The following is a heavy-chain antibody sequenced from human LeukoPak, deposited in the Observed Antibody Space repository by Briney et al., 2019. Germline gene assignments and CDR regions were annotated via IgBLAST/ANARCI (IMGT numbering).Heavy chain of an antibody. CDR2: ISSSSSYI. CDR3: ARTPRFLEWLMDV. D-gene: IGHD3-3*01. J-gene: IGHJ6*04. V-gene: IGHV3-21*01. CDR1: GFTFSSYR. Sequence: GGSLRLSCAASGFTFSSYRMNWVRQAPGKGLEWVSSISSSSSYIYYADSVKGRFTISRDNAKNSLYLQMNSLRAEDTAVYYCARTPRFLEWLMDVWGKGTTVTVSS.